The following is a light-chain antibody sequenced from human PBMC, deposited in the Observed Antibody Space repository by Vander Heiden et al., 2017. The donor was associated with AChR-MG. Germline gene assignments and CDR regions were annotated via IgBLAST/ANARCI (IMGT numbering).Light chain of an antibody. CDR2: EVS. Sequence: QSALTQPPSASGSPGQSVTISCTGTSRDVGGYNYVSWYQQHPGKAPKLLMSEVSKRPSGVPDRFSGSKSGNTAALTVSGLQAEEEADYYCSSYERSTTLLFGGGTKLTVL. CDR3: SSYERSTTLL. V-gene: IGLV2-8*01. CDR1: SRDVGGYNY. J-gene: IGLJ2*01.